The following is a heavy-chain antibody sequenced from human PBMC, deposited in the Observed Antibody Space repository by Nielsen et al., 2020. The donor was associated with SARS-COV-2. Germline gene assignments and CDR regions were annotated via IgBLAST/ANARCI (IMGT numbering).Heavy chain of an antibody. CDR2: ISYDGSNK. V-gene: IGHV3-30*18. Sequence: GGSLRLSCAASGFTLSSYGMHWVRQAPGKGLEWVAVISYDGSNKYYADSVKGRFTISRDNSKNTLYLQMNSLRAEDTAVYYCAKVNLKGYYDFWSGRLNYFDYWGQGTLVTVSS. CDR1: GFTLSSYG. J-gene: IGHJ4*02. CDR3: AKVNLKGYYDFWSGRLNYFDY. D-gene: IGHD3-3*01.